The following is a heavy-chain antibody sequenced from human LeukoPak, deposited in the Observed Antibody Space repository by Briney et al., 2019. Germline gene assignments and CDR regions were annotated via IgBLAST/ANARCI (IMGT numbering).Heavy chain of an antibody. CDR3: ARSGYCSGGSCYFDY. CDR2: INSDGSST. CDR1: VFTHSSYW. V-gene: IGHV3-74*01. J-gene: IGHJ4*02. D-gene: IGHD2-15*01. Sequence: PGGSLRLSRAASVFTHSSYWMHWVRQAPGRGLVWVSRINSDGSSTSYADSVKGRFTISRDNAKNTLYLQMNSLRAEDTAVYYCARSGYCSGGSCYFDYWGQGTLVTVSS.